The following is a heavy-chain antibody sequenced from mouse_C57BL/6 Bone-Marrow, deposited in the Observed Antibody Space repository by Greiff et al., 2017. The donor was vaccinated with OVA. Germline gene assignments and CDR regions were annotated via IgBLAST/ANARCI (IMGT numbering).Heavy chain of an antibody. CDR3: TDLLYGSSP. J-gene: IGHJ2*01. CDR1: GYTFTDYE. V-gene: IGHV1-15*01. Sequence: SGAELVRPGASVTLSCKASGYTFTDYEMHWVKQTPVHGLEWIGAIDPETGGTAYNQKFKGKAILTADKSSSTAYMELRSLTSEDSAVYYCTDLLYGSSPWGQGTTLTVSS. D-gene: IGHD1-1*01. CDR2: IDPETGGT.